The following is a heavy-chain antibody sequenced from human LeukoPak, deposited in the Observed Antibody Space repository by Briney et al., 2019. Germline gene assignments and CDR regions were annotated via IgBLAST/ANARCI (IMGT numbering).Heavy chain of an antibody. CDR1: GFTFSDFP. V-gene: IGHV3-30*04. D-gene: IGHD4-17*01. CDR2: ISNDATKK. Sequence: GGSLRLSCAASGFTFSDFPVHWVRQAPGKGLEWVAVISNDATKKYYADSVKGRSTISRDNSENTLYLQMNSLRAEDTAVYYCAKDMNTVTTTFDYWGQGTLVTVSS. CDR3: AKDMNTVTTTFDY. J-gene: IGHJ4*02.